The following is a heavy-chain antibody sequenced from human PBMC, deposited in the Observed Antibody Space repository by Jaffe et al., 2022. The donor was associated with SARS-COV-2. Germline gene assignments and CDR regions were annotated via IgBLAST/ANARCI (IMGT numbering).Heavy chain of an antibody. V-gene: IGHV4-61*01. CDR2: IYYSGST. CDR1: GGSVSSGNYY. Sequence: QVQLQESGPGLVKPSETLSLTCTVSGGSVSSGNYYWSWIRQPPGKGLEWIGYIYYSGSTNYSPSLKSRVTISVDTSKNQFSLRLSSVTAADTAVYYCARDRYDSKIFDYWGQGTLVTVSS. D-gene: IGHD3-22*01. J-gene: IGHJ4*02. CDR3: ARDRYDSKIFDY.